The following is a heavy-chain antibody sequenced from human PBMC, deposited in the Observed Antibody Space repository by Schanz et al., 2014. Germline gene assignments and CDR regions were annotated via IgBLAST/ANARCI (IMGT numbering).Heavy chain of an antibody. J-gene: IGHJ6*03. CDR1: GFAFRSYA. V-gene: IGHV3-30-3*01. CDR3: ARVDSGYDSHLYYYYYYMDV. D-gene: IGHD5-12*01. Sequence: QAQLVESGGGVVQPGRSLRLSCAASGFAFRSYAMHWVRQAPGKGLEWAALISHDGNNKHYVDSVKGRFTISRDNSKNSLYLQMNSLRAEDTAVYYCARVDSGYDSHLYYYYYYMDVWGKGTTVTFSS. CDR2: ISHDGNNK.